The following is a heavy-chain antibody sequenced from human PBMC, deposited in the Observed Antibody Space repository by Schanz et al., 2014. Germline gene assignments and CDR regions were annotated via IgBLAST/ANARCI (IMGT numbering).Heavy chain of an antibody. CDR3: ARDGDFDY. Sequence: QVQLVESGGGVVQPGRSLRLSCAASGFTFSNHGMHWVRQSPGKGLEWVALIWYDGSNEYYADSVKGRFTISRDNAENTLYLQMSSLRAEDTAVYYCARDGDFDYWGQGTLVTVSS. J-gene: IGHJ4*02. V-gene: IGHV3-33*01. CDR2: IWYDGSNE. CDR1: GFTFSNHG.